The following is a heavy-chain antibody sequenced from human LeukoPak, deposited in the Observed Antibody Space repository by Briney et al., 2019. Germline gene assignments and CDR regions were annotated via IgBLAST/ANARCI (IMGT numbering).Heavy chain of an antibody. CDR2: INHSGST. Sequence: SETLSLTCAVYGGSFSGYYWSWIRQPPGKGLEWIGEINHSGSTNYNPSLKSRVTISVDTSKSQFSLKLTSVTAADTAIYYCARSTSGSYFWADKWGQGTLVTVSS. J-gene: IGHJ4*02. D-gene: IGHD1-26*01. CDR1: GGSFSGYY. CDR3: ARSTSGSYFWADK. V-gene: IGHV4-34*01.